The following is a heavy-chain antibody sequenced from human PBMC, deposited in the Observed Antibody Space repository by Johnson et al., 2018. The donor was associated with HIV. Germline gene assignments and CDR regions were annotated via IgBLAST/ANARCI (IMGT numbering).Heavy chain of an antibody. CDR1: GFTFSMFA. CDR2: ISYDGSTN. Sequence: QMQLVESGVGVVQPGRSLRLSCAASGFTFSMFAMLWVLQPPCKGLEWVSVISYDGSTNYYADSVKCRFTISRDNSKNTLYLQMNSLRAEDTAVYYCARDQRSSGLNDQTDAFDIWGQGTMVTVSS. D-gene: IGHD6-19*01. CDR3: ARDQRSSGLNDQTDAFDI. J-gene: IGHJ3*02. V-gene: IGHV3-30-3*01.